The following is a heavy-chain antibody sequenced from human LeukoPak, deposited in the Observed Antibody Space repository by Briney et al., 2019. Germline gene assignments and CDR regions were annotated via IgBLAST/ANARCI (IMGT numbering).Heavy chain of an antibody. V-gene: IGHV3-53*04. Sequence: GGSLRLSCAASGFTVSSNYMSWVRQAPGKGLEWVSVIYSGGSTYYADSVKGRFTISRHNSKNTLYLQMNSLRAEDTAVYYCAKHEDYYDSSGFEYFQHWGQGTLVTVSS. CDR3: AKHEDYYDSSGFEYFQH. CDR2: IYSGGST. J-gene: IGHJ1*01. CDR1: GFTVSSNY. D-gene: IGHD3-22*01.